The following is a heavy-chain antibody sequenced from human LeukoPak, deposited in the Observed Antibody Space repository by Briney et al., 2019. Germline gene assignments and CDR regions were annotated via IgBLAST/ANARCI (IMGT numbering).Heavy chain of an antibody. Sequence: PGTSLRLSCAASGFTFSSNGMHWVRQAPGKGLEWVAVVSFDGSNKYFEDSVKGRFSISRDNSRNTLHLQMNSLRAEDTAVYYCARAGRGWFGSMDVWGQGTTVTVSS. V-gene: IGHV3-33*01. CDR2: VSFDGSNK. CDR3: ARAGRGWFGSMDV. J-gene: IGHJ6*02. D-gene: IGHD3-10*01. CDR1: GFTFSSNG.